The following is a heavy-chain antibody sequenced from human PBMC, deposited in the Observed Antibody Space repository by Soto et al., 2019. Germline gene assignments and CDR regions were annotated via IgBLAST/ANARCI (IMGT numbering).Heavy chain of an antibody. D-gene: IGHD3-22*01. CDR1: GFTFTNHA. J-gene: IGHJ4*02. Sequence: EVQLLESGGGSVQPGGSLSLSCAASGFTFTNHAMSWVRQAPGKGLEWVSVISGSGGSTNYADSVKGRFTISRDNSEKTLYLQMNSLRAEDTAVYYCAKDYYDTRGHFDSWGQGTLVTVSS. V-gene: IGHV3-23*01. CDR3: AKDYYDTRGHFDS. CDR2: ISGSGGST.